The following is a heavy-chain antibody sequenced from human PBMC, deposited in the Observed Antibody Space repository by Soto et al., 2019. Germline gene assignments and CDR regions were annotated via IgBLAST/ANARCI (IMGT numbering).Heavy chain of an antibody. V-gene: IGHV3-74*01. CDR3: VRGKVAAGFDC. Sequence: GGSLRLSCAASGFTFTNYWMHWVRQAPGKGLVWVSRIYSDGSTTNYADSVKGRLTISRDNANNTLYLQMDSLRAEDTAVYYCVRGKVAAGFDCWGKGTLFTASS. CDR1: GFTFTNYW. J-gene: IGHJ4*02. D-gene: IGHD6-13*01. CDR2: IYSDGSTT.